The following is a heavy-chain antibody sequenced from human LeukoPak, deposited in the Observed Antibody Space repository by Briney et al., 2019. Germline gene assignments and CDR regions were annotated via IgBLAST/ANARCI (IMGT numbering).Heavy chain of an antibody. CDR3: ARDYPQLTIQFDC. J-gene: IGHJ4*02. CDR2: ISSSSSYI. Sequence: GGSLRLSCAASGFTFSSYTMNWVRQPPGKGLEWVSSISSSSSYIYYADSVKGRFTISRDNAKNSLYLQMNSLRAEDTAVYYCARDYPQLTIQFDCWGQGTLVTVSS. D-gene: IGHD4/OR15-4a*01. CDR1: GFTFSSYT. V-gene: IGHV3-21*01.